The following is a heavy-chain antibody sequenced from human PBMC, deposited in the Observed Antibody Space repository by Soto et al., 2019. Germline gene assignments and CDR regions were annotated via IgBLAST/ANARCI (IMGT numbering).Heavy chain of an antibody. Sequence: EVQLVESGGGLVQPGGSLRLSCAASGFTFSSYWMHWGRQTTGKGLVWVSRIDREGSDTAYADSVKGRFTSSRDNAKNKLHLQMNSLRDEDTAVYYCARATTTVTTKPTLGYLGQGTLVTVYS. D-gene: IGHD4-17*01. CDR2: IDREGSDT. CDR3: ARATTTVTTKPTLGY. CDR1: GFTFSSYW. J-gene: IGHJ4*02. V-gene: IGHV3-74*03.